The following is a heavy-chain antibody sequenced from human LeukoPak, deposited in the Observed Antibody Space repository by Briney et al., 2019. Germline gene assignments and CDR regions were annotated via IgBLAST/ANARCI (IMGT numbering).Heavy chain of an antibody. CDR1: GFTFDDYG. CDR3: ARGKYSSSWSYFQH. V-gene: IGHV3-20*04. Sequence: GGSLRLSCAASGFTFDDYGMSWVRQAPGKGLEWVSGINWNGGSTGYADSVKGRFTISRDNAKNSLYLQMNSLRAEDTALYYCARGKYSSSWSYFQHWGQGTLVTVSS. J-gene: IGHJ1*01. CDR2: INWNGGST. D-gene: IGHD6-13*01.